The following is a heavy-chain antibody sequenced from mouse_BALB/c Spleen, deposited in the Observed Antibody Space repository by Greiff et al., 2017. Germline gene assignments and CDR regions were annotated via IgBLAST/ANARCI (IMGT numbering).Heavy chain of an antibody. J-gene: IGHJ4*01. CDR3: AREATATAMDY. Sequence: EVQGVESGGGLVQPGGSRKLSCAASGFTFRSFGMHWVRQAPEKGLEWVAYISSGSRTIYYVDTVKGRFTISRDNPKNTLFLQMTSLRSVDTAMYYCAREATATAMDYWGQGTSVTVSS. D-gene: IGHD1-2*01. CDR2: ISSGSRTI. CDR1: GFTFRSFG. V-gene: IGHV5-17*02.